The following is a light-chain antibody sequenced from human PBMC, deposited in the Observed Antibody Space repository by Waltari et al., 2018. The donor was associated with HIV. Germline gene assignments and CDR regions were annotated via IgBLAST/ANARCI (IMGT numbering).Light chain of an antibody. J-gene: IGKJ1*01. V-gene: IGKV4-1*01. CDR3: QQHYSTPWT. CDR1: QRVLSRSNNKNY. Sequence: DIVMTQSPDSLAVSLGERATINCKSSQRVLSRSNNKNYLSWYQQKPGQPPKLLIYWASTRESGVPDRFSGSGSGTDFTLTISSLQAEDVAVYYCQQHYSTPWTFGQGTKVEIK. CDR2: WAS.